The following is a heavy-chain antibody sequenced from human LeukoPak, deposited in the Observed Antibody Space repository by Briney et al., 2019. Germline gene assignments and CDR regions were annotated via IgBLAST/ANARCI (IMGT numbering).Heavy chain of an antibody. D-gene: IGHD2-2*02. CDR2: IYYSGST. CDR1: GGSFNDYY. V-gene: IGHV4-59*01. Sequence: SETLSLTCTVYGGSFNDYYWNWIRQPPGKGLEWIGYIYYSGSTNYNPSLKSRVTISVDTSKNQFSLKLSSVTAADTAVYYCARLKGVGCSSTSCYRDYYYYYMDVWGKGTTVTVSS. J-gene: IGHJ6*03. CDR3: ARLKGVGCSSTSCYRDYYYYYMDV.